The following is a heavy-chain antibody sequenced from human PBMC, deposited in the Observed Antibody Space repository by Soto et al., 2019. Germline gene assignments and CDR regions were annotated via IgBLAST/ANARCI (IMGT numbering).Heavy chain of an antibody. J-gene: IGHJ5*02. V-gene: IGHV1-2*02. CDR3: AREEHPHSNNWFDP. Sequence: QVQLVQSGAEVKKPGASVNVSCEASGYTFTGSSIHWVRQAPGQGLEWMGYINPNSGGTIFAQKFQGRVTITADESTSTAYMELSSLRSEDTAVYYCAREEHPHSNNWFDPWGQGTLVTVSS. CDR2: INPNSGGT. D-gene: IGHD1-26*01. CDR1: GYTFTGSS.